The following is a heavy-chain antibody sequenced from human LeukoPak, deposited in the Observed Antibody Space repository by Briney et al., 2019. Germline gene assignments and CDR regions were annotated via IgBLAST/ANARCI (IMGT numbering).Heavy chain of an antibody. CDR2: ISYDGSNK. CDR3: AKVNLRYFDWFPFDY. CDR1: GFTFSSYG. V-gene: IGHV3-30*18. Sequence: QPGGSLRLSCAASGFTFSSYGMHWVRQAPGKGLEWGAVISYDGSNKYYADSVKGRFTISRDNSKNTLYLQMNSLRAEDTAVYYCAKVNLRYFDWFPFDYWGQGTLVTVSS. D-gene: IGHD3-9*01. J-gene: IGHJ4*02.